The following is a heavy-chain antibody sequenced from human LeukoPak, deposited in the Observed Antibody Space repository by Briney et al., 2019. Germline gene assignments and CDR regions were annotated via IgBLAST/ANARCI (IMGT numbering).Heavy chain of an antibody. CDR1: GGSISSYY. J-gene: IGHJ4*02. D-gene: IGHD2/OR15-2a*01. CDR2: IYYSGST. V-gene: IGHV4-59*01. CDR3: ASAPFQNYFDY. Sequence: SETLSLTCTVSGGSISSYYWSWIRQPPGKGLEWIGYIYYSGSTNYNPSLKSRVTISVDTSKNQFSLKLSSVTAADTAVYYCASAPFQNYFDYWGQGTLVTVSS.